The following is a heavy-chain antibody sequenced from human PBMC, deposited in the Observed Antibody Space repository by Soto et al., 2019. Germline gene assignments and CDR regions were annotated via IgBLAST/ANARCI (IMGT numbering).Heavy chain of an antibody. CDR1: GLSFSRYW. J-gene: IGHJ4*02. D-gene: IGHD5-18*01. V-gene: IGHV3-74*01. CDR3: ARSGYSYGFDY. CDR2: INSDGRRT. Sequence: GGSLRLSCAASGLSFSRYWMHWVRQVPGKGLLWVSEINSDGRRTSHADSVKGRFTTSRDNAKNTLYLQMNSLRAEDTAVYYCARSGYSYGFDYWGQGIMVTVSS.